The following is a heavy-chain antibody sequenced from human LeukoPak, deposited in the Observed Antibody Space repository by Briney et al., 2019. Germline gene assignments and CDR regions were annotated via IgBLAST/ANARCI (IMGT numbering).Heavy chain of an antibody. V-gene: IGHV3-23*01. CDR3: AKADYYDSRGEGAVEI. D-gene: IGHD3-22*01. J-gene: IGHJ3*02. CDR1: GFTFSSYA. CDR2: ISGSGGST. Sequence: PGGSLRLSCAASGFTFSSYAMSWVRQAPGKGLEWVSAISGSGGSTYYADSVKGRFTISRDNSKNTLYLQMNSLRAEDTAAYYCAKADYYDSRGEGAVEIWGQGTMVTVSS.